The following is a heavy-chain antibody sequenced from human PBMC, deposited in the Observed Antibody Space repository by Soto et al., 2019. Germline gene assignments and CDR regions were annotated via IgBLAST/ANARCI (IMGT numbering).Heavy chain of an antibody. CDR1: GFTFSSYW. V-gene: IGHV3-7*01. J-gene: IGHJ4*02. CDR2: IKQDGSEK. Sequence: EVQLVESGGGLVQPGGSLRLSCAASGFTFSSYWMSWVRQAPGKGLEWVANIKQDGSEKYYVDSVKGRFTISRDNAKNSLYLKMNSLRAEDTAVYYCASARTPATFDYWGQGTLVTVSS. D-gene: IGHD1-1*01. CDR3: ASARTPATFDY.